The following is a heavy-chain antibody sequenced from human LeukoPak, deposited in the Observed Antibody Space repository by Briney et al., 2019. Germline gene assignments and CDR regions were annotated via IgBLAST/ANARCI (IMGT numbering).Heavy chain of an antibody. Sequence: PGGSLRLSCAASGFTVSSNYMTWVRQAPGRGLEWVSLIYSGGSTYYADSVKGRFTISRDNSKNTVSLQMNSLRDEDTAVYFCAVSRIVGAVDVFDMWGQGTMVTVSS. CDR1: GFTVSSNY. D-gene: IGHD1-26*01. V-gene: IGHV3-66*01. CDR2: IYSGGST. J-gene: IGHJ3*02. CDR3: AVSRIVGAVDVFDM.